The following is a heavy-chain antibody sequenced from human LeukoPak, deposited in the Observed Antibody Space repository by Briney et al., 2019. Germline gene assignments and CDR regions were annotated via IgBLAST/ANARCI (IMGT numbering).Heavy chain of an antibody. Sequence: PSETLSLTCTVSGGSISSSSYYWGWIRQPPGKGLEWIVSIYYSGSTYYNPSLKSRVTISVDTSKNQFSLKLSSVTAADTAVYYCARGFDFWSGYWDIWGQGTMVTVSS. CDR2: IYYSGST. CDR3: ARGFDFWSGYWDI. V-gene: IGHV4-39*07. J-gene: IGHJ3*02. CDR1: GGSISSSSYY. D-gene: IGHD3-3*01.